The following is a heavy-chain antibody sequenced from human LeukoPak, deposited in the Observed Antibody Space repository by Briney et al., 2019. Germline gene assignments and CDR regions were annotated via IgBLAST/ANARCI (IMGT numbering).Heavy chain of an antibody. CDR2: IYSGGGT. Sequence: GGSLRLSCAASGFTVSSNYMSWLRQAPAKGLEWVSVIYSGGGTYYADSVKGRFTVSRDNSKNTLYLQMNSPRVDDTAMYYCARNQDYGGFDFWGQGTLVTVSS. V-gene: IGHV3-66*01. J-gene: IGHJ4*02. CDR3: ARNQDYGGFDF. D-gene: IGHD4-23*01. CDR1: GFTVSSNY.